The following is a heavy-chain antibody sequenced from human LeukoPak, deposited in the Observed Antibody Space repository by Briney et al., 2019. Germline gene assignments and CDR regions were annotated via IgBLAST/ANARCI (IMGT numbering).Heavy chain of an antibody. CDR1: GYTFTDYY. Sequence: GDSVTVSCKSSGYTFTDYYMHWVRQAPGQGLEWMGWINPSRGGTNYAQKLQGWVTISRDTSINPAYMGLSRLRDDDTAVYYCASSETQSVGGLLIGPLGQGNLVSVSS. D-gene: IGHD1-26*01. CDR3: ASSETQSVGGLLIGP. J-gene: IGHJ5*02. CDR2: INPSRGGT. V-gene: IGHV1-2*04.